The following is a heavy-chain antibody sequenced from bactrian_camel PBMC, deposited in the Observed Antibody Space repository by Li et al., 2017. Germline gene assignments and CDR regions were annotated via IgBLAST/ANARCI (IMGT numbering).Heavy chain of an antibody. Sequence: VQLVESGGGSVQAGDDLKLSCVVSGYMHIPWCVGWYRQTPGQEREGVGFIYTVGDNAYYNESVEGRFTISQDKAKNTVYLQMDRLKPEDTATYYCAGVERERLCRWTEFSYWGQGTQVTVS. V-gene: IGHV3S54*01. CDR1: GYMHIPWC. J-gene: IGHJ4*01. D-gene: IGHD4*01. CDR2: IYTVGDNA. CDR3: AGVERERLCRWTEFSY.